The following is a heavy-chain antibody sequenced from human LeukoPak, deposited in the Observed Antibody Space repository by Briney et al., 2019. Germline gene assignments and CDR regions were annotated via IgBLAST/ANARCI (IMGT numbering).Heavy chain of an antibody. CDR3: ARDAYYDFWSGYYPYYYYSMDV. CDR2: ISAGNGNT. D-gene: IGHD3-3*01. V-gene: IGHV1-3*01. J-gene: IGHJ6*02. CDR1: GYTFTSYA. Sequence: ASVKVSCKASGYTFTSYAIHWVRQAPGQRLEWMGWISAGNGNTKYSQNFQGRVTFISNTSATTAFMELSSLRSGDAAVYYCARDAYYDFWSGYYPYYYYSMDVWGQGTTVTVSS.